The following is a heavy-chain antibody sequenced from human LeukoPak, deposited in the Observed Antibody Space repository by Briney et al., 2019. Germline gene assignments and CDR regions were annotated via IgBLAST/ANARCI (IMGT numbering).Heavy chain of an antibody. J-gene: IGHJ4*02. CDR2: ITGGSDST. Sequence: PSETLSLTCTVSGGSISTYYWSWVRQAPGKGLEWVSAITGGSDSTYYADSVKGRFTISRDNSKNTLYLQMNSLRAEDTAVYYCAKGSSGARPYFFDYWGQGTLITVSS. CDR1: GGSISTYY. CDR3: AKGSSGARPYFFDY. V-gene: IGHV3-23*01.